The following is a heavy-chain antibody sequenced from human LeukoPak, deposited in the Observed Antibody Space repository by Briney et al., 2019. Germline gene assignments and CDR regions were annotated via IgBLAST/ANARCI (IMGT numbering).Heavy chain of an antibody. J-gene: IGHJ4*02. CDR3: AIFRTIAAAFDY. CDR1: GGTFSSYA. CDR2: IIPILGIA. Sequence: GASVKVSCKASGGTFSSYAISWVRQAPGQGLEWMGRIIPILGIANYAQKFQGRVTITADKSTSTAYMELSSLRSEDTAVYYCAIFRTIAAAFDYSGQGTLVTVSS. V-gene: IGHV1-69*04. D-gene: IGHD6-13*01.